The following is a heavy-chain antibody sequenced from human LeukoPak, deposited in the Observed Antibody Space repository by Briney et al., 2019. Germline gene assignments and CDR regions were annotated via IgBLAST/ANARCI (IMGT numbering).Heavy chain of an antibody. J-gene: IGHJ5*01. CDR2: IYSSGSP. Sequence: SETLSLTCTVSGGSISSYYWSWVRQPPGKGLEWRGYIYSSGSPNYNPSLKSRVTISVDTSKNHFSLKLSSVTAADPAVYYCASLSLPYSSSWFASWGQGTLVTVSS. D-gene: IGHD6-13*01. V-gene: IGHV4-59*01. CDR1: GGSISSYY. CDR3: ASLSLPYSSSWFAS.